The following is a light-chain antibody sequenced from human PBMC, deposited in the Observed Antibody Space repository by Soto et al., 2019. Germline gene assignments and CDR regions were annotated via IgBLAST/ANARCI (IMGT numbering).Light chain of an antibody. Sequence: EIVMTQSPATLSVSPGERATLSCRASQSVSSNLAWYQQKPGQAPRLLIYGASTRATGIPARFSGSGSGTEFTITISSLQSECFAVYYCQQYNNWPPWTFGQGTKVEIK. CDR3: QQYNNWPPWT. J-gene: IGKJ1*01. CDR2: GAS. CDR1: QSVSSN. V-gene: IGKV3-15*01.